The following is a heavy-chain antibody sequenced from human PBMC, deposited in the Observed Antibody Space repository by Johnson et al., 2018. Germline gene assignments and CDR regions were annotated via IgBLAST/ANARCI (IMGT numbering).Heavy chain of an antibody. D-gene: IGHD3-22*01. V-gene: IGHV3-9*01. CDR1: GFTFDDYA. CDR2: IRWNSGSI. CDR3: AKDSITMIVGGDAFDI. J-gene: IGHJ3*02. Sequence: EVQLLESGGGLVQPGRSLRLSCAASGFTFDDYAMHWVRQAPGKGLEWVSGIRWNSGSIGYADPVKGRFTISRANAKNSLYLQMNSLRAEDTALYYCAKDSITMIVGGDAFDIWGQGTMVTVSS.